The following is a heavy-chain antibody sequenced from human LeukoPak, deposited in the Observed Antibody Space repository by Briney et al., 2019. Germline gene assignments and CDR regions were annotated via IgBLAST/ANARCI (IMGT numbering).Heavy chain of an antibody. CDR1: GFTITTYA. CDR3: AKGRWGLTINNFDI. J-gene: IGHJ3*02. V-gene: IGHV3-23*01. D-gene: IGHD3-9*01. Sequence: GGSLRLSCAASGFTITTYAMGWVRQAPGKGLEWVSVISDRGDSTHYADSVKGRFTISRDSSKNTLYLQINSLRGEDTAVYYCAKGRWGLTINNFDIWGQGTMVTVSS. CDR2: ISDRGDST.